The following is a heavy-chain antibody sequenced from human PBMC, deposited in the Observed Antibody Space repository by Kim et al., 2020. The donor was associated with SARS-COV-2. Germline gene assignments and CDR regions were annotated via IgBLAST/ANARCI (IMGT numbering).Heavy chain of an antibody. CDR3: LKDAALGSIYY. V-gene: IGHV3-9*01. CDR2: IRRNSDFM. J-gene: IGHJ4*02. D-gene: IGHD2-15*01. Sequence: GGSLRLSCAASGFTFGDFVMHWVRQAPGKGLELVSSIRRNSDFMDYADSVKGRFTVSRDDTKNSLYLQMNSLKIEDTALYYCLKDAALGSIYYWRQ. CDR1: GFTFGDFV.